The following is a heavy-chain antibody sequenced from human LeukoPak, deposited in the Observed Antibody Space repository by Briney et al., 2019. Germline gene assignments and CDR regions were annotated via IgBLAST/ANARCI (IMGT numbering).Heavy chain of an antibody. Sequence: GGSLRLSCAASGFTFSSYWMSWVRQAPGKGLEWVSAISGSGGSTYYADSVKGRFTISRDNSKNTLYLHMNSLRDEDTALYYCAGDRAYPNDVFNIWGQGTMITVS. V-gene: IGHV3-23*01. J-gene: IGHJ3*02. D-gene: IGHD2-21*01. CDR2: ISGSGGST. CDR1: GFTFSSYW. CDR3: AGDRAYPNDVFNI.